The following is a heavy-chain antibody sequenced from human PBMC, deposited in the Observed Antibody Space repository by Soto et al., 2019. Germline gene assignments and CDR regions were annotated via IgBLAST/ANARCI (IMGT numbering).Heavy chain of an antibody. J-gene: IGHJ6*03. CDR3: ARMVRGSKIDNYYYMDV. CDR2: ISASNGDT. Sequence: QVELVQSGVEVKKPGASVKVSCKASGYTFTNHGLSWVRQAPGQGLEWMGWISASNGDTNYAQKFLGRVTVTTDTSTSIGYMEVRSLKSEDTAVYYCARMVRGSKIDNYYYMDVWGKGTTVIVSS. CDR1: GYTFTNHG. V-gene: IGHV1-18*04. D-gene: IGHD3-10*01.